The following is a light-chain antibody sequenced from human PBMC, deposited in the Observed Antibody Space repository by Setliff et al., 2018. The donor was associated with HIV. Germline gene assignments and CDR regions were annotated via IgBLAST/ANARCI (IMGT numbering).Light chain of an antibody. J-gene: IGLJ2*01. CDR3: CSYAGSNTLV. Sequence: QSALTQPRSVSGSPGQSVIISCTGTTSDVGNYNYVSWYQQHPGKAPKLMIYDVTKRPSGVPDRFSGSKSGNTASLTVSGLQVEDEADYYCCSYAGSNTLVFGGGTKVTVL. CDR1: TSDVGNYNY. V-gene: IGLV2-11*01. CDR2: DVT.